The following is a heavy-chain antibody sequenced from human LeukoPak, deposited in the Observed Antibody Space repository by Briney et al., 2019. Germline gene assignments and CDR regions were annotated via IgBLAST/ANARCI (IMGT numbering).Heavy chain of an antibody. CDR3: AKDFRVSY. Sequence: GGSLRLSCAASGFTFSSNAMAWVRQAPGKGLEWVSAIRGSDGATYYADSVKGRFTISRDNSKNTLSPQMNSLRAEDTAVYYCAKDFRVSYWGREPWSPSPQ. CDR2: IRGSDGAT. CDR1: GFTFSSNA. V-gene: IGHV3-23*01. J-gene: IGHJ4*02.